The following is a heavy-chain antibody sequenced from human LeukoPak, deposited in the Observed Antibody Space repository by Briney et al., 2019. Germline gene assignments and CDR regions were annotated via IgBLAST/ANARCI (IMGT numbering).Heavy chain of an antibody. J-gene: IGHJ4*02. CDR1: GGTFSSYA. CDR2: IIPILGIA. D-gene: IGHD6-13*01. CDR3: AREGIAAADYYFDY. Sequence: SVKVSCKASGGTFSSYAISWVRQAPGQGLEWMGRIIPILGIANYAQKFQGRVTITADKSTSTAYMELSSLRSEDTAVYYCAREGIAAADYYFDYWGQGTLVTVSS. V-gene: IGHV1-69*04.